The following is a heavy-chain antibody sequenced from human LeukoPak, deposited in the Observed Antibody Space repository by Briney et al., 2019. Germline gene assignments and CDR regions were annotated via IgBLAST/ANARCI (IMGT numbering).Heavy chain of an antibody. V-gene: IGHV1-69*13. CDR2: VIPMFGTT. D-gene: IGHD5-18*01. CDR1: GGTFSSYP. J-gene: IGHJ3*02. Sequence: ASVKVSCKASGGTFSSYPISWVRQAPGQGLAWMGGVIPMFGTTNYALKFQGRFTITADESTSTAYMELSSLKSEDTAVYYCATQRGYSYGAFDIWGQGTMVTVSS. CDR3: ATQRGYSYGAFDI.